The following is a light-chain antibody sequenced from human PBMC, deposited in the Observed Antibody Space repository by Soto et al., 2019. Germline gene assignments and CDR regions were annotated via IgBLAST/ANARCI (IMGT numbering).Light chain of an antibody. V-gene: IGKV1-5*01. CDR2: DAS. CDR3: QQYIGSPWT. J-gene: IGKJ1*01. CDR1: HSVSSW. Sequence: DIQMTQSPFTLSASVGDRVTITCRAGHSVSSWLAWYQQKPGKAPKLLIYDASSLESGVPSRFSGSGSGTEFTLTISSLQPDDFATYYCQQYIGSPWTFGQGTKVHI.